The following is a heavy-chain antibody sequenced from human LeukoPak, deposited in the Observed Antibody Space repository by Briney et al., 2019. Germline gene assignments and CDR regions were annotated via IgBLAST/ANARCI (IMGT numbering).Heavy chain of an antibody. CDR3: ASWDGSGSYGAFDI. D-gene: IGHD3-10*01. J-gene: IGHJ3*02. V-gene: IGHV1-24*01. CDR1: GYTLTELS. Sequence: ASVKVSCKVSGYTLTELSMHWVRQAPGKGLEWMGGFDPEDGETIYAQKFQGRVTITEDTSTDTAYMELSSLRSEDTAVYYCASWDGSGSYGAFDIWGQGTMVTVSS. CDR2: FDPEDGET.